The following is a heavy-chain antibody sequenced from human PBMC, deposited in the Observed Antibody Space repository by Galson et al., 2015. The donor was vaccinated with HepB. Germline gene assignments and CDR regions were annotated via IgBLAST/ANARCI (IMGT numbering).Heavy chain of an antibody. J-gene: IGHJ6*02. CDR1: GFIFNDYG. D-gene: IGHD2-15*01. V-gene: IGHV3-20*01. Sequence: SLRLSCATSGFIFNDYGMSWVRQAPGKGLEWVSGINWNGGSTGYADSVKGRFTISRDKAENSLYLEMNSLRAEDTALYHCARCKRGFWSGGSCPDYYHYGMDVWGQGTTVTVSS. CDR3: ARCKRGFWSGGSCPDYYHYGMDV. CDR2: INWNGGST.